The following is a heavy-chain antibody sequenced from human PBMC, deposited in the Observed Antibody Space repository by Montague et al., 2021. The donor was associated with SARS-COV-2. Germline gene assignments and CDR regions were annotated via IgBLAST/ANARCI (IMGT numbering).Heavy chain of an antibody. Sequence: SETLSLTCAVHGGSFSGYYWSWIRQPPGKGLEWIGEINLSGSTNYNPSLKSRVSISVDTSKNQFSLKLSSVTAADTAVYYCARGAPTITMIVVVFTGAGWYFDLWGRGTLVTVSS. V-gene: IGHV4-34*01. D-gene: IGHD3-22*01. J-gene: IGHJ2*01. CDR2: INLSGST. CDR1: GGSFSGYY. CDR3: ARGAPTITMIVVVFTGAGWYFDL.